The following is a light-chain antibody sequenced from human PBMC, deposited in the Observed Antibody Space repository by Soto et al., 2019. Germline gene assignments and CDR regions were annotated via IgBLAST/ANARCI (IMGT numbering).Light chain of an antibody. CDR1: QSISAS. Sequence: DIQMTQSPSTLSASVGDRVTITCRASQSISASLAWYQQKPGKAPKPLIYKASSLETGVPSRFSGSGSGTEFKPTISSLQPDDFATYFCQHMATFGQGTKVEIK. V-gene: IGKV1-5*03. CDR3: QHMAT. J-gene: IGKJ1*01. CDR2: KAS.